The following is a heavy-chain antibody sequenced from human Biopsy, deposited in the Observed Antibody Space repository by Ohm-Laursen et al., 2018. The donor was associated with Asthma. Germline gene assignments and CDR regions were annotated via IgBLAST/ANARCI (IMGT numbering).Heavy chain of an antibody. J-gene: IGHJ4*02. CDR2: IYYSGST. D-gene: IGHD7-27*01. Sequence: TLSLTCTVFGGSISSGGYYWSWIRQHPGKGLEWIGYIYYSGSTYYNPSLRSRVTISVDTSKNQFSLNLSSVTAADTAVYYCARWGSFGFDYWGQGTLVTVSS. CDR1: GGSISSGGYY. V-gene: IGHV4-31*03. CDR3: ARWGSFGFDY.